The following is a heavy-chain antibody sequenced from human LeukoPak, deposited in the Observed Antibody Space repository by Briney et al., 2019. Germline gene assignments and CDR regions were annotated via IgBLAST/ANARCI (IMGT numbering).Heavy chain of an antibody. CDR1: GFTFSSYT. Sequence: GGSLRLSCAASGFTFSSYTMHWVCQAPGKGLDWVAFISYGGTDKYYADSVKGRFAISRDNSRNTLYLQMNSLRPEDTAMYYCARDPLSLRAYYFDYWGQGSLVTVSS. J-gene: IGHJ4*02. CDR2: ISYGGTDK. CDR3: ARDPLSLRAYYFDY. V-gene: IGHV3-30*09. D-gene: IGHD3-10*01.